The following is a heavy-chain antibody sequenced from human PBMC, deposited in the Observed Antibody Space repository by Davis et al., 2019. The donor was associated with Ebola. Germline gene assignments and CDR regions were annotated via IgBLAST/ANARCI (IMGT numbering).Heavy chain of an antibody. CDR3: AREEGYCSGGSCYSGYFDY. J-gene: IGHJ4*02. CDR1: GGSISSYY. D-gene: IGHD2-15*01. CDR2: IYYSGST. Sequence: GSLRLSCTGSGGSISSYYWSWLRQPPGKGLEWIGYIYYSGSTNYNPSLKSRVTISVDTSKNQFSLKLSSVTAADTAVYYCAREEGYCSGGSCYSGYFDYWGQGTLVTVSS. V-gene: IGHV4-59*12.